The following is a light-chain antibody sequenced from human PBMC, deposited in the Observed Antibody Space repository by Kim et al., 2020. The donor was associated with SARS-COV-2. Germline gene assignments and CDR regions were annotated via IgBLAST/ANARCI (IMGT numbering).Light chain of an antibody. V-gene: IGLV2-11*01. CDR3: CSYTAADTSKV. CDR1: SSDVGGYNY. Sequence: QSALTQPRSVSGSPGQSVTISCTGTSSDVGGYNYVSWYQLHPGKAPKLIIYGVTKRPSGVPDRFSGSKSGNTASLTISGLQADDEADYYCCSYTAADTSKVFGTGTKVTVL. CDR2: GVT. J-gene: IGLJ1*01.